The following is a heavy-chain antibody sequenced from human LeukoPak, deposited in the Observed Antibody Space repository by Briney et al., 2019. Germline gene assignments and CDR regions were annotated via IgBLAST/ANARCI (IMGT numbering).Heavy chain of an antibody. Sequence: PSETLSLTCTVPGGSISSYYWSWIRQPPGKGLEWSGYIYYSGSTNYNPSLKSRVTISVDTSKNQFSLKLSSVTAADTAVYYCARHHRRGYSYFDYWGQGTLVTVSS. D-gene: IGHD5-18*01. J-gene: IGHJ4*02. CDR2: IYYSGST. V-gene: IGHV4-59*01. CDR3: ARHHRRGYSYFDY. CDR1: GGSISSYY.